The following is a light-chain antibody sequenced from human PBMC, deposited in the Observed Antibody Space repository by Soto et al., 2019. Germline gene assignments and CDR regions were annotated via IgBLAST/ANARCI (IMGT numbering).Light chain of an antibody. CDR2: DVN. J-gene: IGLJ1*01. CDR1: SSDIGGYNY. CDR3: CSYAGGYTYV. V-gene: IGLV2-11*01. Sequence: QSALAQPPSVSGSPGQSVTISCTGTSSDIGGYNYVSWYQQHPGKAPKFMIYDVNKRPSRVPDRFSGSKSGNTASLTISGLQAEDEADYYCCSYAGGYTYVFGSGTKVTVL.